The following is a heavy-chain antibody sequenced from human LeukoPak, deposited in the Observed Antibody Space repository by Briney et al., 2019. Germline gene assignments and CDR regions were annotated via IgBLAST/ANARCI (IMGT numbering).Heavy chain of an antibody. Sequence: ASVKVSCKASGGTFSSYAISWVRQAPGQGLEWMGGIIPIFGTANYAQKFQGRVTITADESTSTAYMELSSLRSEDTAVYYCARVGDGLNDGFDIWGQGTMVTVSS. D-gene: IGHD5-24*01. CDR3: ARVGDGLNDGFDI. J-gene: IGHJ3*02. CDR1: GGTFSSYA. CDR2: IIPIFGTA. V-gene: IGHV1-69*13.